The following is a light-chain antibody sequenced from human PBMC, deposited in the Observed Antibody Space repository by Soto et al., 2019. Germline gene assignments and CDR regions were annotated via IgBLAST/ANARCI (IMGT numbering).Light chain of an antibody. CDR3: GTWDSGLGAVV. J-gene: IGLJ2*01. Sequence: HSVLTQSPSASGTPGQRVTISCSGSSSNIGSNSVHWFQHLPGTAPKLLVYSNNQRPSGVPDRFSGSKSGTSVSLAISGLRSEDEGDYYCGTWDSGLGAVVFGGGTKLTVL. V-gene: IGLV1-47*01. CDR1: SSNIGSNS. CDR2: SNN.